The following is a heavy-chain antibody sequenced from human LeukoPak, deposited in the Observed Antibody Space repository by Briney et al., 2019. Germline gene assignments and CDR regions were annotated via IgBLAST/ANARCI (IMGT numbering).Heavy chain of an antibody. CDR1: GFTLSNYS. D-gene: IGHD4-11*01. V-gene: IGHV3-48*01. Sequence: GGSLRLSCAVSGFTLSNYSMNWVRQAPGKGLEWISYISGSGFTIHYADSVKGRVTISRDNAKNSLYLQMNSLRAEDTAVYYCARGVPKTSYYYYYMDVWGKGTTVTVSS. J-gene: IGHJ6*03. CDR3: ARGVPKTSYYYYYMDV. CDR2: ISGSGFTI.